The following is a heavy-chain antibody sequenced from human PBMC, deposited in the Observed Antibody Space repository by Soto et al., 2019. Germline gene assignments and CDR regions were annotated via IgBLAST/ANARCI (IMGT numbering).Heavy chain of an antibody. CDR3: ARERGAKARFGELRLYYYGMDV. J-gene: IGHJ6*02. CDR2: INPNSGGT. D-gene: IGHD3-10*01. CDR1: GYTFIGYY. Sequence: ASVKVSWKASGYTFIGYYMHWVRQAAGQGLEWMGWINPNSGGTNYAQKLQGRVTMTTDTSTSTAYMELRSLRSDDTAVYYCARERGAKARFGELRLYYYGMDVWGQGTTVTVSS. V-gene: IGHV1-2*02.